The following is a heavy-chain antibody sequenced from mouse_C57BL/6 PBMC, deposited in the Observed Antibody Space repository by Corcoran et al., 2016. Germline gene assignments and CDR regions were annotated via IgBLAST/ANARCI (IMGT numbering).Heavy chain of an antibody. V-gene: IGHV1-26*01. CDR1: GYTFTDYY. D-gene: IGHD1-1*01. J-gene: IGHJ3*01. CDR3: ARGGYYGSGFAY. Sequence: EVQLQQSGPEMVKPGASVKISSKASGYTFTDYYMNWVKQSHGMSLEWIGDINPNNGGTSYNQKFKGKATLTVDKSSSTAYMELRSLTSEDSAVYYCARGGYYGSGFAYWGQGTLVTVSA. CDR2: INPNNGGT.